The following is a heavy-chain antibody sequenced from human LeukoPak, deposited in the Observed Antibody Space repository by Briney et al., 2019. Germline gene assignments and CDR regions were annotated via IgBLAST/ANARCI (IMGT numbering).Heavy chain of an antibody. V-gene: IGHV3-30*04. CDR2: VSYDGSNK. D-gene: IGHD6-6*01. CDR3: ARTLIEYSVSSCYFDY. Sequence: GGSLRLSCAASGFTFSNFALHWVRQAPGKGLEWVAVVSYDGSNKNYADSVKGRFTISRDNSKNTLYLQMNSLRAEDTAVYYCARTLIEYSVSSCYFDYWGQGTLVTVSS. CDR1: GFTFSNFA. J-gene: IGHJ4*02.